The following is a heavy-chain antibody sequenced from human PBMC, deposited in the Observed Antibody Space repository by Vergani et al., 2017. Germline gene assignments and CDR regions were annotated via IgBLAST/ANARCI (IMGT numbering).Heavy chain of an antibody. CDR3: ANGEYYSDSTSHFRGRYFDV. Sequence: QMQLQESGPGLVKASETLSLTCTVSGDSIISRSYYWGWIRQPPGKGLEWIGSIYNSGNGDSSSSLKSRVTISADTSKNQFSLRLTSVTAADTAVYYCANGEYYSDSTSHFRGRYFDVWGRGTLVTVPS. J-gene: IGHJ2*01. CDR2: IYNSGNG. V-gene: IGHV4-39*01. CDR1: GDSIISRSYY. D-gene: IGHD3-16*01.